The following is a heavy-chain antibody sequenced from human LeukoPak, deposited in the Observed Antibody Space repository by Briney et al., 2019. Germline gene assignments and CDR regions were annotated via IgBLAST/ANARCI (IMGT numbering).Heavy chain of an antibody. CDR2: ISAYNGNT. CDR3: AKAGVGWQYSSSWYPRYYYYYMDV. Sequence: ASVKVSCKASGYTFTSYGISWVRQAPGQGLEWMGWISAYNGNTNHAQKLQGRVTMTTDTSTSTAYMELRSLRSEDTAVYYCAKAGVGWQYSSSWYPRYYYYYMDVWGKGTTVTVSS. J-gene: IGHJ6*03. D-gene: IGHD6-13*01. CDR1: GYTFTSYG. V-gene: IGHV1-18*01.